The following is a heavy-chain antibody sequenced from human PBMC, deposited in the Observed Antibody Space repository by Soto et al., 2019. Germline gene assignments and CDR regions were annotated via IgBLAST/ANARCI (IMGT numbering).Heavy chain of an antibody. Sequence: GSLRLSCAASGFTFSSYWMSWVRQAPGKGLEWVANIKQDGSEKYYVDSVKGRFTISRDNAKNSLYLQMNSLRAEDTAVYYCARVLSDCSSTSCPTGAFDIWGQGTMVTVSS. V-gene: IGHV3-7*01. J-gene: IGHJ3*02. CDR2: IKQDGSEK. CDR1: GFTFSSYW. D-gene: IGHD2-2*01. CDR3: ARVLSDCSSTSCPTGAFDI.